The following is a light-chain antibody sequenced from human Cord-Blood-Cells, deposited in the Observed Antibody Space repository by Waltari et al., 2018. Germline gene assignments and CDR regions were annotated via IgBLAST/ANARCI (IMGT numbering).Light chain of an antibody. CDR3: CSYAGTDVV. J-gene: IGLJ2*01. Sequence: QSALTQPRSVSGSPGQSVTISCTGTSSDVGGYNYVSWYQQHPGKAPKLMIYDVSKRPSGVPDLFSGSKSGNTASLTISGLQAEDEADYYCCSYAGTDVVFGGGTKLTVL. CDR2: DVS. CDR1: SSDVGGYNY. V-gene: IGLV2-11*01.